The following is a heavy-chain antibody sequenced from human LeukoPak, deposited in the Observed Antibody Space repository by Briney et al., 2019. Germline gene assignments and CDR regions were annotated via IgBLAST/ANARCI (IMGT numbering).Heavy chain of an antibody. CDR3: AKVQGLGTMVRGVIIDDY. CDR1: GFTFSSYA. V-gene: IGHV3-30*18. D-gene: IGHD3-10*01. CDR2: ISYDGSNK. J-gene: IGHJ4*02. Sequence: GGSLRLSCAASGFTFSSYAMSWVRQAPGKGLEWVAVISYDGSNKYYADSVKGRFTISRDNSKNTLYLQMNSLRAEDTAVYYCAKVQGLGTMVRGVIIDDYWGQGTLVTVSS.